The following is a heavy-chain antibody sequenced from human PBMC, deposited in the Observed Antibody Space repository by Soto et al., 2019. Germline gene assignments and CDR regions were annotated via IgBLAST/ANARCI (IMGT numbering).Heavy chain of an antibody. J-gene: IGHJ4*02. Sequence: GGSLRLSCAASGFTFSSYAMTWVRQAPGKGLESVSAISGSGGTTFYADSVKGRFTISRDNSKNTLFLQMNSLRAEDTAVYYCARVRLGYYQQTFDYWGQGTLVTVSS. V-gene: IGHV3-23*01. D-gene: IGHD3-22*01. CDR3: ARVRLGYYQQTFDY. CDR1: GFTFSSYA. CDR2: ISGSGGTT.